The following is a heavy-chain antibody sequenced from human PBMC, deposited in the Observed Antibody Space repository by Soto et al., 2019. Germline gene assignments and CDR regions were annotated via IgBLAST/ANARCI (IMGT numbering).Heavy chain of an antibody. CDR1: GFTFSGFA. Sequence: PGGSLRLSCAASGFTFSGFAMNWVRQPPGKGLEWVSSVDYTGSYTFYAASVKGRFTISRNNSRYMVYLELNSLRAEDTAVCYCANRSGGFSDFDYWRQGTRVTVSS. CDR2: VDYTGSYT. V-gene: IGHV3-23*01. CDR3: ANRSGGFSDFDY. D-gene: IGHD5-12*01. J-gene: IGHJ4*02.